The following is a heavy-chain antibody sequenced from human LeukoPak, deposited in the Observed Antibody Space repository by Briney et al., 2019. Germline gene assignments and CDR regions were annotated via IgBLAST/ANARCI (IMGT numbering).Heavy chain of an antibody. Sequence: ASGNISCKAAGYTFTSYGISWVRQAPGQGFEWMGWISTYNGNTNYAQKFQGRVTMTTDTSTSTAYMEVRSLRSDDTAVYYCARDRQFGYWGQGTLVTVSS. CDR2: ISTYNGNT. CDR3: ARDRQFGY. J-gene: IGHJ4*02. V-gene: IGHV1-18*01. CDR1: GYTFTSYG.